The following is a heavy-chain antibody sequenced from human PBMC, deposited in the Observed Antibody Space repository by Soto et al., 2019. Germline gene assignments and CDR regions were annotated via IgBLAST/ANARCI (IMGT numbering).Heavy chain of an antibody. V-gene: IGHV1-18*01. D-gene: IGHD3-3*01. J-gene: IGHJ4*02. Sequence: ASVKVSCKASGYTFTNYGISWVRQAPGQGLEWMGWISAYNGDTNYAQKLQGRVTMTTDTSTDTAYMELSSLRSEDTAVYYCATARGHLRFLEWLGFDYWGQGTLVTVSS. CDR1: GYTFTNYG. CDR3: ATARGHLRFLEWLGFDY. CDR2: ISAYNGDT.